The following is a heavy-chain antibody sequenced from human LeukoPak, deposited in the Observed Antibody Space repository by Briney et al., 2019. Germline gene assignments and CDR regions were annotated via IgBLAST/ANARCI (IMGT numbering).Heavy chain of an antibody. V-gene: IGHV3-66*04. Sequence: GGSLRLSCAVSGFSVSDDYMSWVRQTPGKGLEWVSVLYSGGNTYYADSVKGRFTISRDTSKNTLYLQMNSLRVDDTAVYYCARHDWFDPWGRGTLVTVSS. CDR2: LYSGGNT. CDR3: ARHDWFDP. CDR1: GFSVSDDY. J-gene: IGHJ5*02.